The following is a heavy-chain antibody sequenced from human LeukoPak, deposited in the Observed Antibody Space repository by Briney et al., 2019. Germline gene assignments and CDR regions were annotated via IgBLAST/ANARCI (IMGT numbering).Heavy chain of an antibody. V-gene: IGHV3-53*01. CDR1: GFSVSNSY. Sequence: GGSLRLSCAVSGFSVSNSYMSWVRQAPGKGLEWVSIINTDGTADYAESVKGRFTISRDNSKNTLFLQMNSLTAEDTAVYYCARDRDESGSWESTFDCWGQGTLVTVSS. CDR2: INTDGTA. J-gene: IGHJ4*02. D-gene: IGHD3-10*01. CDR3: ARDRDESGSWESTFDC.